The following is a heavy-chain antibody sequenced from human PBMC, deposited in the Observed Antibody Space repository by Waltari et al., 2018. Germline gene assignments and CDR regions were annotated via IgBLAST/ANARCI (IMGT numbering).Heavy chain of an antibody. J-gene: IGHJ6*02. D-gene: IGHD3-10*01. CDR2: ISGSGGST. Sequence: EVQLLESGGGLVQPGGSLRLSCAASGFTFSSYAMSWVRPAPGKGLEWVSAISGSGGSTYYADSVKGRFTISRDNSKNTLYLQMNSLRAEDTAVYYCAKGLNRVWFRDPRYYYYYGMDVWGQGTTVTVSS. CDR3: AKGLNRVWFRDPRYYYYYGMDV. CDR1: GFTFSSYA. V-gene: IGHV3-23*01.